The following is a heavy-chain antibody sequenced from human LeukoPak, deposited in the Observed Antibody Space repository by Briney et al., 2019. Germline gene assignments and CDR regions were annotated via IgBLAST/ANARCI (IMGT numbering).Heavy chain of an antibody. CDR3: ARGTTKFDY. V-gene: IGHV3-48*01. CDR2: ISSSSSTI. D-gene: IGHD2/OR15-2a*01. Sequence: GGSLRLSCAASGFTFSSYSMNWARQAPGKGLEWVSYISSSSSTIYYADSVKGRFTISRDNAKNSLYLQMNSLRAEDTAVYYCARGTTKFDYWGQGTLVTVSS. J-gene: IGHJ4*02. CDR1: GFTFSSYS.